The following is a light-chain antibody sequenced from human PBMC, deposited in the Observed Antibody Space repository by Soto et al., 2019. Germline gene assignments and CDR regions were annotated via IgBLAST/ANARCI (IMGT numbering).Light chain of an antibody. CDR2: DVS. V-gene: IGLV2-14*01. CDR1: SSDIGDYKY. Sequence: ALTQPASVSGSPGQSITISCTGSSSDIGDYKYVSWYKQHPGKAPKLMIYDVSNRPSGVSNRFSGSKSGNTASLTISGLQAEDEADYYCSSYTSTNFVIFGGGTKLTVL. J-gene: IGLJ2*01. CDR3: SSYTSTNFVI.